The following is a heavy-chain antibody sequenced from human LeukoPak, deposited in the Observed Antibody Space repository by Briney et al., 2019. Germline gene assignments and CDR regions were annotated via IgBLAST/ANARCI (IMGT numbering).Heavy chain of an antibody. Sequence: GGSLRLSCAASGFTFSSYAMSWVRQAPGKGLEWVSAISGSGGSTYYADSVKGRFTISRDNSKNTLYLQMNSLRAEDTAVYYCALASMVGGVTFDYWGQGTLVTVSS. CDR3: ALASMVGGVTFDY. CDR1: GFTFSSYA. D-gene: IGHD3-10*01. CDR2: ISGSGGST. V-gene: IGHV3-23*01. J-gene: IGHJ4*02.